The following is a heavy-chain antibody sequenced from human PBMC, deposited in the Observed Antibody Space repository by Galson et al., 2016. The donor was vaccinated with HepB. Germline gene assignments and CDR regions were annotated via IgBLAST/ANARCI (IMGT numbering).Heavy chain of an antibody. Sequence: ETLSLTCDVSGGSISSDNWWPWVRQPPGKGLEWVANINQDGRKKNYVDSAEGRFLISRDNAKNSLYLQISSLRADDTAVYYCARDSTYYDGSAYYDAFDVWGQGTMVTVSS. J-gene: IGHJ3*01. CDR1: GGSISSDNW. CDR3: ARDSTYYDGSAYYDAFDV. CDR2: INQDGRKK. D-gene: IGHD3-22*01. V-gene: IGHV3-7*01.